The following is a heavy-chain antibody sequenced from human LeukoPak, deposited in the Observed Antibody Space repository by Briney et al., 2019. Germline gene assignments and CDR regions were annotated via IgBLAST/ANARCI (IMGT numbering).Heavy chain of an antibody. CDR2: MNPNSGNT. J-gene: IGHJ5*02. V-gene: IGHV1-8*03. CDR3: ARVVSGYDAFDP. Sequence: ASVNVSCKASGYTFTSYDINWVRQATAQGLEWMGWMNPNSGNTGYAQKFQGRVTITRNTSIRTADMELSRLRSEDTAVYYCARVVSGYDAFDPWGQGTLVTVSS. CDR1: GYTFTSYD. D-gene: IGHD5-12*01.